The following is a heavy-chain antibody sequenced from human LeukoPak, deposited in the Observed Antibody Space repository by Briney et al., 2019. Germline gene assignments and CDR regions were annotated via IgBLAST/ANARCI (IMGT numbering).Heavy chain of an antibody. V-gene: IGHV3-48*01. CDR2: INTTSETI. J-gene: IGHJ6*03. Sequence: GGSLRLSCAASGFIFRTYSMNWVRQAPGKGLEWVAYINTTSETIYYADSVRGRFTISRDNARDSLFLQMSSLRAEDTGVYYCARGRGSDSYNYYYIDVWGKGTTVTVSS. D-gene: IGHD6-25*01. CDR1: GFIFRTYS. CDR3: ARGRGSDSYNYYYIDV.